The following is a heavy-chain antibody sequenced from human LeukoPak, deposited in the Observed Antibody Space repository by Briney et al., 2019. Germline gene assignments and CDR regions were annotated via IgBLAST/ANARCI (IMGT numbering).Heavy chain of an antibody. Sequence: GGSLRLSCAASGFTFTNYWMSWVRQAPGKGLEWVANIKQDGSEKYYVDSVKGRFTISRDNAKNSLYLQMNSLRAEDTAVYYCARKVVAAYFDYWGQGTLVTVSS. V-gene: IGHV3-7*01. CDR2: IKQDGSEK. J-gene: IGHJ4*02. D-gene: IGHD1-26*01. CDR3: ARKVVAAYFDY. CDR1: GFTFTNYW.